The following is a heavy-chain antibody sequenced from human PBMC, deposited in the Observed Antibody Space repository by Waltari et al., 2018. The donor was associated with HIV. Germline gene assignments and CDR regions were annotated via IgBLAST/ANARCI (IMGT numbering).Heavy chain of an antibody. CDR2: FFTSGST. CDR3: ARETTMPTTNWYFDL. D-gene: IGHD4-17*01. V-gene: IGHV4-61*02. CDR1: GDSINNGSTY. Sequence: QVQLQESGPGRVTPSQTLSLPCTVSGDSINNGSTYWSWIRRPAGKGLEWIGRFFTSGSTNYNYTPSLESRITISLDTSKNQFSLKLTSVTAADTAMYYCARETTMPTTNWYFDLWGRGTLVTVSS. J-gene: IGHJ2*01.